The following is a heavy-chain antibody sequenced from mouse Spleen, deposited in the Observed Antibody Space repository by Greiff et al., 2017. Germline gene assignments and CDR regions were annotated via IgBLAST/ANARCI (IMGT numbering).Heavy chain of an antibody. D-gene: IGHD4-1*01. CDR2: IYPGSGST. J-gene: IGHJ3*01. Sequence: VKLVESGPELVKPGASVKMSCKASGYTFTDYVISWVKQRTGQGLEWIGEIYPGSGSTYYNEKFKSKATLTVDTSSSTAYIQLSSLSSEDSAVYFCARDWDGGAWFAYWGQGTLVTVSA. CDR3: ARDWDGGAWFAY. CDR1: GYTFTDYV. V-gene: IGHV1-77*01.